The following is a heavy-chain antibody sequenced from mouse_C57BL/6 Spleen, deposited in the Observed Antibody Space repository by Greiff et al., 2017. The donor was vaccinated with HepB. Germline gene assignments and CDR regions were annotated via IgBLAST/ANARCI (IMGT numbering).Heavy chain of an antibody. J-gene: IGHJ1*03. Sequence: QVQLQQSGAELVKPGASVKISCKASGYTFTDYYINWVKQRPGQGLEWIGKFGPGSGSTYYNEKFKGKATLTADKSSSTGYMQLSSLTSEDSAVYFGARGYGSTYWYFDVWGTGTTVTVSS. CDR3: ARGYGSTYWYFDV. CDR2: FGPGSGST. CDR1: GYTFTDYY. D-gene: IGHD1-1*01. V-gene: IGHV1-77*01.